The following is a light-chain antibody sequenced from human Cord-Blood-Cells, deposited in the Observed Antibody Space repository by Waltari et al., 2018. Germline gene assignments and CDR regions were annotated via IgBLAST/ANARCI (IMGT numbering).Light chain of an antibody. V-gene: IGLV2-14*01. Sequence: QSALTQPASVSGSPGQSITISCTGTSRDVGGYTYVSWYQQHPGKAPKLMIYEVSNRPSGVSNRFSGSKSGNTASLTISGLQAEDEADYYCSSYTSSSTLEVFGTGTKVTVL. CDR1: SRDVGGYTY. CDR3: SSYTSSSTLEV. CDR2: EVS. J-gene: IGLJ1*01.